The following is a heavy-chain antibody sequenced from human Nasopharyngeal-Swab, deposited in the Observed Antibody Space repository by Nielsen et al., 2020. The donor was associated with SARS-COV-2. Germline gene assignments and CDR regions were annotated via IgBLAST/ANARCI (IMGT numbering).Heavy chain of an antibody. CDR2: IYYSGST. J-gene: IGHJ6*03. D-gene: IGHD3-10*01. CDR3: ARGGGWFGELLGGYYYYYMDV. V-gene: IGHV4-31*02. Sequence: WIRQPPGKGLEWIGYIYYSGSTNYNPSLKSRVTISVDTSKNQFSLKLSSVTAADTAVYYCARGGGWFGELLGGYYYYYMDVWGKGTTVTVSS.